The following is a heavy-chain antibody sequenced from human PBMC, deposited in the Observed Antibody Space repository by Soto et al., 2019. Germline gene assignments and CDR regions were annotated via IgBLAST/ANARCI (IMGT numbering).Heavy chain of an antibody. V-gene: IGHV3-30-3*01. D-gene: IGHD3-16*01. CDR3: ARAYEGDYFDY. J-gene: IGHJ4*02. CDR1: GFTFSSYA. CDR2: ISYDGSNK. Sequence: QVQLVESEGGVVQPGRSLRLSCAASGFTFSSYAMHWVRQAPGKGLEWVAVISYDGSNKYYADSVKGRFTISRDNSKNTLDLQMNSLRAEDTAVYYCARAYEGDYFDYWGQGTLVTVSS.